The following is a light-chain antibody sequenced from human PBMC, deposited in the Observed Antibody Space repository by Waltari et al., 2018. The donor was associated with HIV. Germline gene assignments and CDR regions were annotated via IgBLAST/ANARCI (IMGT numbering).Light chain of an antibody. CDR3: QQYSNYFPIT. CDR2: KAS. J-gene: IGKJ5*01. V-gene: IGKV1-5*03. CDR1: QGVSTW. Sequence: DIQMTQSPSTLSASVGERVTITCRASQGVSTWLAWYQQKPGKAPKLLIYKASNLETGVPSRFGGSGSGTEFTLTITSLQPDDFATYYCQQYSNYFPITFGQGTRLEIK.